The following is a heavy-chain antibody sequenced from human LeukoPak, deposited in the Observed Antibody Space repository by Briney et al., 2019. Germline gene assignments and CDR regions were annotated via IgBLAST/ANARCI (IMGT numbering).Heavy chain of an antibody. CDR2: IYYSGST. J-gene: IGHJ5*02. V-gene: IGHV4-59*12. Sequence: SETLSLTCTVSGGSISSYYWSWIRQPPGKGLEWIGYIYYSGSTNYNPSLKSRVTISVDKSKNQFSLKLSSVTAADTAVYYCARGERVVVVPAVQESNWFDPWGQGTLVTVSS. D-gene: IGHD2-2*01. CDR3: ARGERVVVVPAVQESNWFDP. CDR1: GGSISSYY.